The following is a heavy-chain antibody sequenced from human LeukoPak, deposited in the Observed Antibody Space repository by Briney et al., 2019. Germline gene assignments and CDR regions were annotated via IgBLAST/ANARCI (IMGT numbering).Heavy chain of an antibody. J-gene: IGHJ5*02. CDR2: INPNSGGT. CDR3: AGGVRIAAAGPYRDSNWFDP. V-gene: IGHV1-2*06. CDR1: GGTFSSYA. D-gene: IGHD6-13*01. Sequence: ASVKVSCKASGGTFSSYAISRVRQAPGQGLEWMGRINPNSGGTNYAQKFQGRVTMTRDTSISTAYMELSRLRSDDTAVYYCAGGVRIAAAGPYRDSNWFDPWGQGTLVTVSS.